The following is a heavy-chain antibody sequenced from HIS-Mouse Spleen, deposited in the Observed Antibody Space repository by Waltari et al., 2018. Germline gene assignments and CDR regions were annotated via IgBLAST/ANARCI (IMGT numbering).Heavy chain of an antibody. Sequence: EVQLVETGGGLIQPGGSLRLSCAASGFTVSGHYMSWVRQAPGKGLEWFSVIYSGGSTYYAASVKGRFTISRDNSKNTLYLQMNSLSAEDTAVYYCARHYYYGSGSYYFDYWGQGTLVTVSS. CDR2: IYSGGST. V-gene: IGHV3-53*02. CDR1: GFTVSGHY. D-gene: IGHD3-10*01. J-gene: IGHJ4*02. CDR3: ARHYYYGSGSYYFDY.